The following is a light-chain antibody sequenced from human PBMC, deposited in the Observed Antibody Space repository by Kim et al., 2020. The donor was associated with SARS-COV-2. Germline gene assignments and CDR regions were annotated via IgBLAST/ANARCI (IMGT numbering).Light chain of an antibody. V-gene: IGLV2-14*03. CDR3: SSYTTSSPLD. CDR1: SSDVGDYNY. J-gene: IGLJ1*01. CDR2: DVT. Sequence: QSAPTQPASVSGSPGQSITISCTGTSSDVGDYNYVSWYQQHPGKAPKLMIFDVTNRPSGVSNRFSGSKSGNTASLTISGLQAEDEADYYCSSYTTSSPLDFGTGTKVTVL.